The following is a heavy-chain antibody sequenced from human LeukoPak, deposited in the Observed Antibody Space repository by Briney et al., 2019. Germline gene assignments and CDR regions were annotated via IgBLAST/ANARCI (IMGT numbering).Heavy chain of an antibody. Sequence: GESLKISCKASGYSFTRYRIGWVRQLPGKGLEWMGVIHPGDSDTRYSPSFQGQVTISVDKSSTTAYLHWSSLKASDTAMYYCTLTIFGLGQYYYYGMDVWGQGTTVTVSS. CDR3: TLTIFGLGQYYYYGMDV. D-gene: IGHD3-3*01. CDR1: GYSFTRYR. J-gene: IGHJ6*02. V-gene: IGHV5-51*01. CDR2: IHPGDSDT.